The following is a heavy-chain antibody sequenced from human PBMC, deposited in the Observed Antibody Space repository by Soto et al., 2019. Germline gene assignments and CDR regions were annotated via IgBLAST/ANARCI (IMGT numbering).Heavy chain of an antibody. CDR3: ARSTGIAVWGDY. CDR1: GYTFTNYA. D-gene: IGHD6-19*01. CDR2: INAGNGNT. V-gene: IGHV1-3*01. Sequence: QVQLVQSGAEVKKPGASVKISCKASGYTFTNYAMHWVRQAPGQRLEWMGWINAGNGNTKYSQKFQGRVTITRDTSASTANMELSSLRSEDTAVYYCARSTGIAVWGDYWGQGTLVTVSS. J-gene: IGHJ4*02.